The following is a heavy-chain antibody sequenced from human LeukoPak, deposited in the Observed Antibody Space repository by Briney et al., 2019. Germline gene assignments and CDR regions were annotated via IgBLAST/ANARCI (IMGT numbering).Heavy chain of an antibody. CDR1: GYSISSGYY. J-gene: IGHJ4*02. V-gene: IGHV4-38-2*02. CDR2: IYHSGST. D-gene: IGHD3-10*01. CDR3: ARDPVLWFGELPYYFDY. Sequence: SETLSLTCTVSGYSISSGYYWGWIRQPPGKGLEWIGSIYHSGSTYYNPSLKSRVTISVDTSKNQFSLKLSSVTAADTAVYYCARDPVLWFGELPYYFDYWGRGTPVTVYS.